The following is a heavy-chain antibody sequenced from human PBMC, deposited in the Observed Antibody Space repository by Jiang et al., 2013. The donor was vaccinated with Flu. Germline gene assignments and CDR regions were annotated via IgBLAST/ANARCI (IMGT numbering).Heavy chain of an antibody. CDR2: IYDSGSS. CDR1: GGSFSSSSYF. CDR3: ARAQKYSGFELPYFDY. Sequence: GSGLVKPSETLSLTCTVSGGSFSSSSYFWGWIRQPPGKGLEWIGSIYDSGSSWYNPSLKSRVTISVDTFKSQFSLKVRSVTAADAAVYYCARAQKYSGFELPYFDYWGQGTLV. J-gene: IGHJ4*02. D-gene: IGHD5-12*01. V-gene: IGHV4-39*07.